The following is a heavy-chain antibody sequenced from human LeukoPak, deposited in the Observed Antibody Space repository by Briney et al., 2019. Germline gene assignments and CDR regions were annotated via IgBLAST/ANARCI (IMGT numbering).Heavy chain of an antibody. J-gene: IGHJ6*02. V-gene: IGHV3-30*03. CDR2: ISYDESTK. Sequence: GGSLRLSCAASGFTFSTYGMHWVRQAPGKGLEWVAVISYDESTKYYADSVKGRFTISRDNSKSTLYLQMNSLRAEDAAVYYCARYCGGDCYGMDVWGQGTTVTVSS. D-gene: IGHD2-21*01. CDR3: ARYCGGDCYGMDV. CDR1: GFTFSTYG.